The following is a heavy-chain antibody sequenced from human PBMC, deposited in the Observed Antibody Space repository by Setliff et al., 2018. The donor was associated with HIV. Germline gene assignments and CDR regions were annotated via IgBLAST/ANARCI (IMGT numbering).Heavy chain of an antibody. Sequence: PGESLKISCKGFGYSFSDNWIGWVRQMPGKGLEWMGIISPDDSDSRYSPSFQGQVTISADKSISTAYLQWSSLKASDTAMYYCIRQSLAAVTTTRVLDWVAGDWGQGTQVTVSS. D-gene: IGHD3-9*01. V-gene: IGHV5-51*01. J-gene: IGHJ4*02. CDR1: GYSFSDNW. CDR2: ISPDDSDS. CDR3: IRQSLAAVTTTRVLDWVAGD.